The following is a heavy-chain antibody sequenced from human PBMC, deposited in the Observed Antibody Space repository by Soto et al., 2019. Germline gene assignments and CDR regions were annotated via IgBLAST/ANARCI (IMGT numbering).Heavy chain of an antibody. Sequence: SETLSLTCAVYGGSFSGYYWSWIRQPPGKGLEWIGEINHSGSTNYNPSLKSRVTISVDTSKNQFSLKLSSVTAADTAVYYCARASQEAAAGTGDYFDYWGQGTLVTVSS. J-gene: IGHJ4*02. CDR1: GGSFSGYY. CDR3: ARASQEAAAGTGDYFDY. V-gene: IGHV4-34*01. D-gene: IGHD6-13*01. CDR2: INHSGST.